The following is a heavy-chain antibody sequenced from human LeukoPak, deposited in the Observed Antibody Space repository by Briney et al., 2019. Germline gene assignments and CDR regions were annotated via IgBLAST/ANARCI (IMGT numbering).Heavy chain of an antibody. J-gene: IGHJ4*02. CDR3: ARDNWGSLDY. Sequence: SETLPLTCTVSGSSISTHSWGWVRQPPGKGLEWIGYDSNNGNINFNPALKSRVTISVDTSKRQFSLKLRSVTAADTAIYFCARDNWGSLDYWGQGILVTVSS. CDR2: DSNNGNI. CDR1: GSSISTHS. V-gene: IGHV4-59*11. D-gene: IGHD7-27*01.